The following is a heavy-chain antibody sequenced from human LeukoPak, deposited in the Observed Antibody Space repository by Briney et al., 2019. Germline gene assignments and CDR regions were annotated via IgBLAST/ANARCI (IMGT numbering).Heavy chain of an antibody. J-gene: IGHJ6*03. CDR1: GFTFSSYW. Sequence: GGSLRLSCAASGFTFSSYWMSWVRQAPGKGLEWVANIKQDGSEKYYVDSVKGPFTISRDNAKNSLYLQMNSLRAEDAAVYYCARDLTYDFWSGYYSGYYYMDVWGKGTAVTVSS. CDR2: IKQDGSEK. V-gene: IGHV3-7*01. CDR3: ARDLTYDFWSGYYSGYYYMDV. D-gene: IGHD3-3*01.